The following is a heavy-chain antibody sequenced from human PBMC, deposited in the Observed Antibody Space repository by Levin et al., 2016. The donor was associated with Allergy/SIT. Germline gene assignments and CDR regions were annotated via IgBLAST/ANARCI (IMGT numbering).Heavy chain of an antibody. CDR1: GFTFSSYG. D-gene: IGHD3-22*01. J-gene: IGHJ6*02. CDR2: DGSNK. V-gene: IGHV3-30*02. CDR3: ARDYDESSPWYYGMDV. Sequence: GGSLRLSCAASGFTFSSYGMHWVRQAPGKGLEWVAFDGSNKYYADSVKGRFTISRDNAKNSLYLQMNSLRAEDTAVYYCARDYDESSPWYYGMDVWGQGTTVTVSS.